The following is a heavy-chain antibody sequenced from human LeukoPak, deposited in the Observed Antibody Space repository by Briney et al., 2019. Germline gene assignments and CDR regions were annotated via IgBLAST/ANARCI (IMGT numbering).Heavy chain of an antibody. Sequence: SETLSLTCAVSGYSISSGYYWGWIRQPPGKGLEWIGSIYHSGSTYYNPSLKSRVTMSVDTSKNQFSLKLSSVTAADTAVYYCASHYSNYVHFDYWGQGTLVTVSS. CDR3: ASHYSNYVHFDY. CDR2: IYHSGST. J-gene: IGHJ4*02. CDR1: GYSISSGYY. D-gene: IGHD4-11*01. V-gene: IGHV4-38-2*01.